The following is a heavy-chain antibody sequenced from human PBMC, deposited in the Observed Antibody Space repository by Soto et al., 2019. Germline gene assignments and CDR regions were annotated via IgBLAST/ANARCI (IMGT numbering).Heavy chain of an antibody. CDR1: GGYLTTYQ. V-gene: IGHV4-59*01. CDR3: ANEWLYDSSGWSFDY. D-gene: IGHD3-22*01. J-gene: IGHJ4*02. Sequence: PSETLSLTYTVSGGYLTTYQGSWLRPPPGKGLEWIGGYSGFTNYNPSLESRATISVDHSKNQSFLTLRAEDTDVYYCANEWLYDSSGWSFDYWGQGTLVTVSS. CDR2: GYSGFT.